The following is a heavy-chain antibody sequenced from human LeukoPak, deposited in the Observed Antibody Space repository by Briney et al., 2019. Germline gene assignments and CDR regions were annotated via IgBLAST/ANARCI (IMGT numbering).Heavy chain of an antibody. J-gene: IGHJ3*02. D-gene: IGHD3-22*01. V-gene: IGHV4-38-2*02. CDR3: ARAPNYYDSSGYYSGAFDI. CDR1: GYSISNYY. CDR2: GFHSGIT. Sequence: SETLSLTCTVSGYSISNYYWAWIRQPPGKGLEWIGSGFHSGITYYNPSLQSRVTMSLDVSKNQFSLKLSSVTAADTAVYYCARAPNYYDSSGYYSGAFDIWGQGTMVTVSS.